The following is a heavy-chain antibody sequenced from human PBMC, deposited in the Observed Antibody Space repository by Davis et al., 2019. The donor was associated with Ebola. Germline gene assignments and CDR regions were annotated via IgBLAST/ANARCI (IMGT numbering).Heavy chain of an antibody. CDR1: GFTFSSYS. J-gene: IGHJ5*02. V-gene: IGHV3-21*01. CDR3: ARGSQLWLPNNWFDP. D-gene: IGHD5-18*01. Sequence: GGSLRLSCAASGFTFSSYSMNWVRQAPGKGLEWVSSISSSNSYIYYADSVKGRFTISRDNAKNSLYLQMNSLRAEDTAVYYCARGSQLWLPNNWFDPWGQGTLVTVSA. CDR2: ISSSNSYI.